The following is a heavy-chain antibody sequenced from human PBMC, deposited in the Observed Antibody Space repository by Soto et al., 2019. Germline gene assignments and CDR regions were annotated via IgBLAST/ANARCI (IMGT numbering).Heavy chain of an antibody. CDR1: GGSISSVGYY. Sequence: NLSLTCTVSGGSISSVGYYWSWIRQHPGKGLEWIGYIYYSGSTYYNPSLKSRVTISVDTSKNQFSLKLSSVTAADTAVYYCASAVRIAAAGTGWFDPWGQGTLVTVSS. V-gene: IGHV4-31*03. J-gene: IGHJ5*02. CDR2: IYYSGST. CDR3: ASAVRIAAAGTGWFDP. D-gene: IGHD6-13*01.